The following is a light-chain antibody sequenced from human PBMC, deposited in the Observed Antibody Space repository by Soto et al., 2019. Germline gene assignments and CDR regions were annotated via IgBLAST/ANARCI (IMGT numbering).Light chain of an antibody. CDR3: QQYGRSPWT. CDR2: AAS. V-gene: IGKV3-20*01. Sequence: EIVLTQSPGTLSLSPGERATLSCMAGESVSTSYFAWYQQKRGQAPRLLIYAASNRATGIPDRFTGTGSGTDFTLTINRLEPEDFGVYYCQQYGRSPWTFGQGTRVDI. J-gene: IGKJ1*01. CDR1: ESVSTSY.